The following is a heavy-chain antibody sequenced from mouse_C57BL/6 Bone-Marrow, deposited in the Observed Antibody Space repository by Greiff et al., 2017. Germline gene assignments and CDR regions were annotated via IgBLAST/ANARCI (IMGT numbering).Heavy chain of an antibody. CDR1: GFTFSDYY. CDR2: ISNGGGST. V-gene: IGHV5-12*01. J-gene: IGHJ1*03. D-gene: IGHD2-2*01. Sequence: EVQLVESGGGLVQPGGSLKLSCAASGFTFSDYYMYWVRQTPEKRLEWVAYISNGGGSTYYPDTVKGRFTISRDNAKNTLYLQMSRLKSEDTAMYYCARQGLYWYFDVWGTGTTVTVSS. CDR3: ARQGLYWYFDV.